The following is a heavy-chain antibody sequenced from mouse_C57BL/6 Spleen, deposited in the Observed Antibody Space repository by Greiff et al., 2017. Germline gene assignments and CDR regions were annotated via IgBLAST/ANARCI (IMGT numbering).Heavy chain of an antibody. CDR2: IYPGDGDT. CDR1: GYAFSSSW. J-gene: IGHJ2*01. D-gene: IGHD1-1*01. CDR3: ERRGDYYGSSSYYFDY. Sequence: QVQLQQSGPELVKPGASVKISCKASGYAFSSSWMNWVKQRPGKGLEWIGRIYPGDGDTNYNGKFKGKATLTADKSSSTAYMQLSSLTSEDSAVYCCERRGDYYGSSSYYFDYWGQGTTLTVSS. V-gene: IGHV1-82*01.